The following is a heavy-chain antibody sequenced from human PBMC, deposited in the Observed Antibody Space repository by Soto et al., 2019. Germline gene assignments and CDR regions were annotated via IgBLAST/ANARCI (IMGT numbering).Heavy chain of an antibody. V-gene: IGHV4-59*01. J-gene: IGHJ6*02. D-gene: IGHD3-10*01. CDR2: IYYSGET. Sequence: QVQLQESGPGLVKPSETLSLTCTVSGDSISRYYWSWIRLSPGKGLEWIGYIYYSGETNYNPSVKGRGNISVDRTKNQFSLQLRSVIAADTAVYYCARDQGGEFLKGSCMDVWGQGTTVTVSS. CDR3: ARDQGGEFLKGSCMDV. CDR1: GDSISRYY.